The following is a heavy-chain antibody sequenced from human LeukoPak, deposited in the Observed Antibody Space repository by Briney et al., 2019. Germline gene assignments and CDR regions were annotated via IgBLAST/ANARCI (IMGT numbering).Heavy chain of an antibody. CDR3: ARPPGSSGYYYPFDY. Sequence: GGSLRLSCAASGFTLSSYWMSWVRQAPGKGLDWVANIKQDGSEKYYVDSVKGRFTISRDNAKNSLYLQMNSLRAEDTAVYYCARPPGSSGYYYPFDYWGQGTLVTVSS. J-gene: IGHJ4*02. V-gene: IGHV3-7*01. CDR1: GFTLSSYW. D-gene: IGHD3-22*01. CDR2: IKQDGSEK.